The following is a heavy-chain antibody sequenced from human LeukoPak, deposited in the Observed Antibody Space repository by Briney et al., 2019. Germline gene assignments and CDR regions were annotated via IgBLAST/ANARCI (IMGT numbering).Heavy chain of an antibody. CDR2: ITSTSSST. Sequence: GGSPRLSCAASGFRFSSFSMNWVRQAPGKGLEWISYITSTSSSTYYADSVQGRFTISRDNAKNSLYLQLNSLRAEDTAVYYCARAIASYGDSAYWGQGTLVTVSS. V-gene: IGHV3-48*04. J-gene: IGHJ4*02. CDR1: GFRFSSFS. CDR3: ARAIASYGDSAY. D-gene: IGHD4-17*01.